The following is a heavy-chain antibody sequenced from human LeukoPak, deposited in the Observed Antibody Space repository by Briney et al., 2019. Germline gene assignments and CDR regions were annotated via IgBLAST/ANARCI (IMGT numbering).Heavy chain of an antibody. CDR1: GYTFAAHH. CDR2: ILPDGRDT. D-gene: IGHD3-10*01. J-gene: IGHJ4*02. CDR3: SGRYGPGPV. V-gene: IGHV1-2*02. Sequence: ASVKVSCKASGYTFAAHHIHWVRRAPGQGREWMGWILPDGRDTKYSQKFQDRLTLTTDTSTNTAYMELSRLIPDDTAVYYCSGRYGPGPVWGQGTLISASP.